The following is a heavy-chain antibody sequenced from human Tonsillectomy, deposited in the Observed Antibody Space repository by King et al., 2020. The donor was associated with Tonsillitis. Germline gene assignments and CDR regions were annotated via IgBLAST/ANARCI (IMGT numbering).Heavy chain of an antibody. CDR3: ASGPYYDFWGGPMEV. D-gene: IGHD3-3*01. V-gene: IGHV1-2*02. Sequence: QLVQSGAEVKKPGASVKVSCKASGYTFTGYYMHWVRQAPGQGLEWMGWINPNSGGANNAQKFQGRVTMTRDTSISTDYMELSRLRSDDTAVYYCASGPYYDFWGGPMEVWGQGTTVTVSS. CDR1: GYTFTGYY. J-gene: IGHJ6*02. CDR2: INPNSGGA.